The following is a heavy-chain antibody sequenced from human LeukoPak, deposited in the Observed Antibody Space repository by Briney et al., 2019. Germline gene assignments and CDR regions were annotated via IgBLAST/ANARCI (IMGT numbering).Heavy chain of an antibody. CDR1: GYSLSSGYY. CDR2: IYHSGST. Sequence: SETLSLTCTVSGYSLSSGYYWGWIRQPPGKGLEWIGSIYHSGSTYYNPSLKSRVTISVDTSKNQFSLKLSSVTAADTAVYYCARDGAVEMVYCYYYMDVWGKGTTVTVSS. J-gene: IGHJ6*03. CDR3: ARDGAVEMVYCYYYMDV. D-gene: IGHD5-24*01. V-gene: IGHV4-38-2*02.